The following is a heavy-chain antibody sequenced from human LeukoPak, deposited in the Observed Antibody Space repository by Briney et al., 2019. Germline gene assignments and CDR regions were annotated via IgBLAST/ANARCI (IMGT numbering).Heavy chain of an antibody. Sequence: GASVKVSCKASGYTFTSYAVSWVRQAPGQGLEWMGWISSYNGNTNYAQKLQGRVTMTTDTSTSTAYMELRSLRSDDTAVYYCAREYSSSWYGAFDIWGQGTMVTVSS. J-gene: IGHJ3*02. CDR2: ISSYNGNT. CDR1: GYTFTSYA. D-gene: IGHD6-13*01. CDR3: AREYSSSWYGAFDI. V-gene: IGHV1-18*01.